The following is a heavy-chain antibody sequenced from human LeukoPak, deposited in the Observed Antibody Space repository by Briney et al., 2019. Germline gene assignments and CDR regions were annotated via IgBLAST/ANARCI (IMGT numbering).Heavy chain of an antibody. V-gene: IGHV3-21*04. CDR1: GFTFSSYS. CDR2: ISSSSSYI. CDR3: AKDHPYYDSSGYPLYYFDY. D-gene: IGHD3-22*01. J-gene: IGHJ4*02. Sequence: GSLRLSCAASGFTFSSYSMNWVRQAPGKGLEWVSSISSSSSYIYYADSVKGRFTISRDNAKNSLYLQMNSLRAEDTAVYYCAKDHPYYDSSGYPLYYFDYWGQGTLVTVSS.